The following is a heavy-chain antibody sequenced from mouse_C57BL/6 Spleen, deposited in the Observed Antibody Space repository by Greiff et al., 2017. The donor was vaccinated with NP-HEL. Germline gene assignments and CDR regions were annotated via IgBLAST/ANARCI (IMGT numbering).Heavy chain of an antibody. CDR3: ARLTYFDY. CDR2: IDPSDSYT. CDR1: GYTFTSYW. V-gene: IGHV1-50*01. Sequence: VQLQQPGAELVKPGASVKLSCKASGYTFTSYWMQWVKQRPGQGLEWIGEIDPSDSYTNYNQKFKGKATLTVDTSSSTAYMQLSSLTSKDSAVYYCARLTYFDYWGQGTTLTVS. J-gene: IGHJ2*01.